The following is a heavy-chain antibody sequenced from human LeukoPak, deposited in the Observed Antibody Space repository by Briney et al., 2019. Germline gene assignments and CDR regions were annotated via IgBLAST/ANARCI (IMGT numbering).Heavy chain of an antibody. CDR2: IYYSGST. J-gene: IGHJ3*02. CDR3: ARGSGPIVVARSAGAFDI. V-gene: IGHV4-31*03. Sequence: PSQTLSLTCTVSGGSISSGGYYWSWIRQHPGKGLEWIGYIYYSGSTYYNPSLKSRVTISVDTSKNQFSLKLSSVTAADTAVYYCARGSGPIVVARSAGAFDIWGQGTMVTVSS. D-gene: IGHD2-21*01. CDR1: GGSISSGGYY.